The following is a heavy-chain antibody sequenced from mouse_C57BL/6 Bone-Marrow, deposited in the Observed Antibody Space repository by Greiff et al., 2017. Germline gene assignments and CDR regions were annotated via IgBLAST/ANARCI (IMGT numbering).Heavy chain of an antibody. CDR1: GYTFTNYW. D-gene: IGHD1-1*02. V-gene: IGHV1-63*01. J-gene: IGHJ4*01. CDR3: ARWYYYYARDY. CDR2: IYPGGGYT. Sequence: VQLQQPGAELVRPGTSVKMSCKASGYTFTNYWIGWAKQRPGHGLEWIGDIYPGGGYTNYNEKFKGKATLTADKSSSTAYMQFSSLTSEDSAIYDCARWYYYYARDYGGQGTSVTVSS.